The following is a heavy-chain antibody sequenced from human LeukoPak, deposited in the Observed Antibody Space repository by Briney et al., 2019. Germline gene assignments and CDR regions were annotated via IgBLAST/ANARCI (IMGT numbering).Heavy chain of an antibody. CDR3: ARVTSYYYYYYGMDV. J-gene: IGHJ6*02. V-gene: IGHV4-59*01. CDR1: GGSISSYY. CDR2: IYYSGST. Sequence: PSETLSLTCTVSGGSISSYYWSLIRQPPGKGLEWIGYIYYSGSTNYNPSLKSRVTISVDTSKNQFSLKLSSVTAADTAVYYCARVTSYYYYYYGMDVWGQGTTVTVSS.